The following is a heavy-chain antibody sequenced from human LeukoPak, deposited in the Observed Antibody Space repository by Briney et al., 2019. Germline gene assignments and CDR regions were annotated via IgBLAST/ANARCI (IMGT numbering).Heavy chain of an antibody. CDR1: GYTFTSYY. D-gene: IGHD3-16*01. V-gene: IGHV1-2*02. J-gene: IGHJ4*02. CDR3: AREGGAVWERKGFDY. Sequence: ASVKVSCKASGYTFTSYYMHWVRQAPGQGLEWMGWINPNSGGTNYAQKFQGRVTMTRDTSISTAYMELSRLRSDDTAVYYCAREGGAVWERKGFDYWGQGTLVTVSS. CDR2: INPNSGGT.